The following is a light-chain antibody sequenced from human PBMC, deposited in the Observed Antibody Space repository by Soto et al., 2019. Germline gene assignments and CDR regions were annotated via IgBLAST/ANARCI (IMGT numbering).Light chain of an antibody. Sequence: QPVLTQPPSASASVGASVKLTCTLSSGHNSYAIAWHQQQPEKGPRYLMKLNSDGSHSKGDGIPDRFSGSSSGAERYLTISSLQSEDEADYYCQTWSTDIRVFGGGTKLTVL. CDR2: LNSDGSH. J-gene: IGLJ3*02. CDR3: QTWSTDIRV. CDR1: SGHNSYA. V-gene: IGLV4-69*01.